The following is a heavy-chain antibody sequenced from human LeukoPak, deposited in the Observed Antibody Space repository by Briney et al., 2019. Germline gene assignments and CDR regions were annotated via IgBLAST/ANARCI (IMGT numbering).Heavy chain of an antibody. V-gene: IGHV4-30-2*03. CDR3: ARGVGASPVFGY. Sequence: SETLSLTCAVSGGSISSGGYSWSWIRQPPGKGLEWIGSIYYSGSTYYNPSLKSRVTISVDTSKNQFSLKLSSVTAADTAVYYCARGVGASPVFGYWGQGTLVTVSS. CDR2: IYYSGST. J-gene: IGHJ4*02. D-gene: IGHD1-26*01. CDR1: GGSISSGGYS.